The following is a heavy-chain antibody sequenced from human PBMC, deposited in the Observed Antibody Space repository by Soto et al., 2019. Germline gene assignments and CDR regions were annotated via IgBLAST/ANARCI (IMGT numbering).Heavy chain of an antibody. V-gene: IGHV3-49*03. CDR2: IRSKAYGGTT. CDR1: GFTFGDYA. CDR3: TREYAYYGSGSYKPHSYYYYYGMDV. J-gene: IGHJ6*02. D-gene: IGHD3-10*01. Sequence: GGSLRLSCTASGFTFGDYAMSWFRQAPGKGLEWVGFIRSKAYGGTTEYAASVKGRFTISRDDSKSIAYLQMNSLKTEDTAVYYCTREYAYYGSGSYKPHSYYYYYGMDVWGQGTTVTVSS.